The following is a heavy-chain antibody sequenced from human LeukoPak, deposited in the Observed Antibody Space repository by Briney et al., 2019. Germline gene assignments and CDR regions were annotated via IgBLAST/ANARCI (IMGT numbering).Heavy chain of an antibody. Sequence: GGSLRLSCAASGFTFSSYEMNWVRQAPGKGLEWVSYISSSSSTIYYADSVKGRFTISRDNAKNSLYLQMNSLRAEDTAVYYCARAPSYCGGDCYSLDYWGQGTLVTVSS. CDR1: GFTFSSYE. J-gene: IGHJ4*02. CDR3: ARAPSYCGGDCYSLDY. V-gene: IGHV3-48*03. D-gene: IGHD2-21*02. CDR2: ISSSSSTI.